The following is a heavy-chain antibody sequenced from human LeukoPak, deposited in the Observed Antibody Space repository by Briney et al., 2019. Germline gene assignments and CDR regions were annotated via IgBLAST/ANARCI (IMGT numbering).Heavy chain of an antibody. CDR3: AVEGYYDFWSGSSPNWFDP. CDR1: GYTFTRNT. J-gene: IGHJ5*02. D-gene: IGHD3-3*01. V-gene: IGHV1-69*13. CDR2: IIPIFGTA. Sequence: EASVKVSCKASGYTFTRNTINWVRQAPGQGLEWMGGIIPIFGTANYAQKFQGRVTITADESTSTAYMELSSLRSEDTAVYYCAVEGYYDFWSGSSPNWFDPWGQGTLVTVSS.